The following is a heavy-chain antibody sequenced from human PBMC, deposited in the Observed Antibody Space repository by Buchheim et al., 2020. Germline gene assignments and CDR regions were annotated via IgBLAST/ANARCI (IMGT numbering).Heavy chain of an antibody. D-gene: IGHD3-22*01. CDR1: GGSTSSYY. J-gene: IGHJ4*02. Sequence: QVQLQESGPGLVKPSETLSLTCTVSGGSTSSYYWSWIRQPPGKGLEWIGYIYYSGSTNYNPSLKSRVTISVDTSKNQFSLKLSSVTAADTAVYYCARGIKISSGYYEQEFDYWGQGTL. CDR2: IYYSGST. V-gene: IGHV4-59*12. CDR3: ARGIKISSGYYEQEFDY.